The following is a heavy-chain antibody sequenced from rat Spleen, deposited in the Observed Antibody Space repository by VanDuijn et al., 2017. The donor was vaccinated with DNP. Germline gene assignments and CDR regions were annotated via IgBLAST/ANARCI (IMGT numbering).Heavy chain of an antibody. Sequence: EVQLVESGGGLVQSGRSLKVSCAASGFTFSDYGMAWVLQAPTKGLEWVASISYDGGSTYYRDSVKGRFTISRDNAKSTLYLQMESLRSEDTATYYCAKDNYGSYYAMDAWGQGTSVTVSS. D-gene: IGHD1-3*01. CDR1: GFTFSDYG. CDR2: ISYDGGST. J-gene: IGHJ4*01. V-gene: IGHV5-20*01. CDR3: AKDNYGSYYAMDA.